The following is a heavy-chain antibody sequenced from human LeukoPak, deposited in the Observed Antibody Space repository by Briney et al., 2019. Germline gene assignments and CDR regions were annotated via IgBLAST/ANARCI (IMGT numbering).Heavy chain of an antibody. CDR3: ARDRGAYCGGDCYLGFDY. Sequence: GGSLRLSCAASGFTFSNYAMSWVRQAPGKGLEWVSSIAGSSGYISYADSVKGRFTISRDNAKKSLYLQMTSLTAEDTAVYYCARDRGAYCGGDCYLGFDYWGRGTLVTVSS. J-gene: IGHJ4*01. CDR2: IAGSSGYI. D-gene: IGHD2-21*02. CDR1: GFTFSNYA. V-gene: IGHV3-21*01.